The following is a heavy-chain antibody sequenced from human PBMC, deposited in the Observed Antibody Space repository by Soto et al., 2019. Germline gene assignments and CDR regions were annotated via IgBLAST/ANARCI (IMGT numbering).Heavy chain of an antibody. CDR3: ARGRGYVYGSNFYGLDV. CDR1: RGSFSCFY. Sequence: SETLSLTCGVYRGSFSCFYWSWVRQTPGGGLEWIGEINHSGTTNYNPSFQNRVTISVDKSTNNFSLKMTSVTAADAAVYYCARGRGYVYGSNFYGLDVWGQGTTVTVSS. V-gene: IGHV4-34*01. CDR2: INHSGTT. D-gene: IGHD6-25*01. J-gene: IGHJ6*02.